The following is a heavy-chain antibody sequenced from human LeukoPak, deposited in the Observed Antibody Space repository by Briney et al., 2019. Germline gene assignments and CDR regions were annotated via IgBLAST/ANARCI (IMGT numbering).Heavy chain of an antibody. J-gene: IGHJ4*02. CDR1: GYTFTSYG. CDR2: ISAYNGNT. V-gene: IGHV1-18*01. CDR3: ARHGLAYYYDSSGYPPIDY. Sequence: ASVKVSCKASGYTFTSYGISWVRQAPGQGLEWMGWISAYNGNTNYAQKLQGRVTMTTDTSTSTAYMELRSLRSDDTAVYYCARHGLAYYYDSSGYPPIDYWGQGTLVTVSS. D-gene: IGHD3-22*01.